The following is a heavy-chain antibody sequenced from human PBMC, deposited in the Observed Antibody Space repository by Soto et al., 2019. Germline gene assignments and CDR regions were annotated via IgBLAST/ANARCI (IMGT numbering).Heavy chain of an antibody. D-gene: IGHD2-2*02. CDR1: AFTFGTYA. Sequence: PGGSLRLSCAASAFTFGTYAMSWVRQAPGKGLEWVAAISGTGGSIFYANSVKGRFTISRDNSKNTLYLQMNSLRAEDTAVYYCAKDGYTGGGNYYYYMDVWGKGTTVTVSS. CDR3: AKDGYTGGGNYYYYMDV. V-gene: IGHV3-23*01. CDR2: ISGTGGSI. J-gene: IGHJ6*03.